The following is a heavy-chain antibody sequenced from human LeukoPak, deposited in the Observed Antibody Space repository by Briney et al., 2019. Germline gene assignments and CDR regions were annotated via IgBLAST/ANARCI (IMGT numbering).Heavy chain of an antibody. CDR2: ISGSGGST. V-gene: IGHV3-23*01. CDR3: AKMEGQRLYDYCMDV. J-gene: IGHJ6*03. D-gene: IGHD3-3*01. Sequence: GGSLRLSCAASGFTFRSYAMSWVRQAPGKGPEWVSGISGSGGSTYYADSVKGRFTISRDNSKNTLYLQMNSLRADDTAVYYCAKMEGQRLYDYCMDVWGRGTTVTASS. CDR1: GFTFRSYA.